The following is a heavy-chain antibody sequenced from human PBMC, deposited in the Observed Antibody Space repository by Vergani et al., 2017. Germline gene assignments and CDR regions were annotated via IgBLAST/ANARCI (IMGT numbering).Heavy chain of an antibody. J-gene: IGHJ4*02. CDR1: GFALNRHA. D-gene: IGHD2-2*02. CDR2: ISFDGTKE. Sequence: QVQLVESGGGVVQPGTSLRLSCVVSGFALNRHAMYCVRQAPGKGLEWVVGISFDGTKEYYPDLVKGRFTISRDIAKNTLYLQVRSLRLEDTGVYHCVRVRGLCAGGRCYTEAWDYWGQGTPVTVSS. CDR3: VRVRGLCAGGRCYTEAWDY. V-gene: IGHV3-30-3*01.